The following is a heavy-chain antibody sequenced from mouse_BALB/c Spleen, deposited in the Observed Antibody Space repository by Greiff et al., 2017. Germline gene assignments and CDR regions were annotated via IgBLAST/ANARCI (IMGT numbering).Heavy chain of an antibody. CDR3: ARRDQIYYDYDYAMDY. V-gene: IGHV3-6*02. J-gene: IGHJ4*01. CDR1: GYSITSGYY. D-gene: IGHD2-4*01. CDR2: ISYDGSN. Sequence: EVQLVESGPGLVKPSQSLSLTCSVTGYSITSGYYWNWIRQFPGNKLEWMGYISYDGSNNYNPSLKNRISITRDTSKNQFFLKLNSVTTEDTATYYCARRDQIYYDYDYAMDYWGQGTSVTVSS.